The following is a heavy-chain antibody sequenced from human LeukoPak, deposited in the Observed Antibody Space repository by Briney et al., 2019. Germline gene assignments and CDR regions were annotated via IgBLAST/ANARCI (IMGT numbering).Heavy chain of an antibody. J-gene: IGHJ6*02. CDR1: GFTFSSYG. V-gene: IGHV3-33*01. CDR2: IWYDGSNK. CDR3: ARQAGYGSGSYDHYYYYGMDV. Sequence: GRSLRLSCAASGFTFSSYGMHWVRQAPGKGLEWVAVIWYDGSNKYYADSVKGRFTISRDNSKNTLYLQMNSLRAEDTAVYYCARQAGYGSGSYDHYYYYGMDVWGQGTTVTVSS. D-gene: IGHD3-10*01.